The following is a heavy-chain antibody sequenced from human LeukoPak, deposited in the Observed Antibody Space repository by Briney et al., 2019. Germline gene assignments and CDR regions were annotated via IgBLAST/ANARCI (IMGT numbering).Heavy chain of an antibody. D-gene: IGHD3-22*01. CDR3: ARDLLYYYDSSGYRGNDAFDI. V-gene: IGHV1-18*01. Sequence: ASVKVSCKASGYTFTSYGISWVRQAPGQGLEWMGWISAYNGNTNYAQKLQGRVTMTTDTSTSTAYMELRSLRSDDTAMYYCARDLLYYYDSSGYRGNDAFDIWGQGTMVTVSS. CDR2: ISAYNGNT. J-gene: IGHJ3*02. CDR1: GYTFTSYG.